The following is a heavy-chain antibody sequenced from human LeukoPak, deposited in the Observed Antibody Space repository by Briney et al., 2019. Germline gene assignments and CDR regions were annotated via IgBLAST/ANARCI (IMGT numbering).Heavy chain of an antibody. D-gene: IGHD2-15*01. CDR2: IIPILGIA. V-gene: IGHV1-69*02. CDR3: ASSTPLEDY. CDR1: GGTFSSYT. J-gene: IGHJ4*02. Sequence: SVKVSCKASGGTFSSYTISWVRQAPGQGLEWMGRIIPILGIAKFAQKFQGRVTITADKSTSTAYMELSSLRSEDTAVYYCASSTPLEDYWGQGTLVTVSS.